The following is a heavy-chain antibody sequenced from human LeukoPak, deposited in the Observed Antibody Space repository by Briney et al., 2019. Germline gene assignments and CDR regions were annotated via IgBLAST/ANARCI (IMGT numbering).Heavy chain of an antibody. J-gene: IGHJ4*02. CDR1: GGTFSSYA. CDR3: ARGNYYDSSGYFD. D-gene: IGHD3-22*01. Sequence: SVKVSCKASGGTFSSYAVSWVRQAPGQGLEWMGRIIPMFGTTNNAQSFQSRLTITMDKSTTTAYMELSSLRFEDTAMYYCARGNYYDSSGYFDWGQGTLVTVSS. V-gene: IGHV1-69*05. CDR2: IIPMFGTT.